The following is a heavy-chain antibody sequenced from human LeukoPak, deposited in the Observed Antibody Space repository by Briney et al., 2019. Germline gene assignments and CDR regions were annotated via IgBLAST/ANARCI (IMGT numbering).Heavy chain of an antibody. CDR3: AKDQDVDTAMVMGY. D-gene: IGHD5-18*01. CDR1: GFTFSDYY. Sequence: GSLRLSCAASGFTFSDYYMSWIRQAPGKGLEWVSYISSSSSYTNYADSVKGRFTISRDNAKNSLYLQMNSLSAEDTAVYYCAKDQDVDTAMVMGYWGQGTLVTVSS. J-gene: IGHJ4*02. CDR2: ISSSSSYT. V-gene: IGHV3-11*06.